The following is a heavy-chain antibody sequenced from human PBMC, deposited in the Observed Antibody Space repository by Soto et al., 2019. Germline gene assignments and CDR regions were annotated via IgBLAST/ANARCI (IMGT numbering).Heavy chain of an antibody. CDR2: VSATAGTT. CDR1: GFTFSNYA. J-gene: IGHJ6*02. V-gene: IGHV3-23*01. Sequence: GGSLRLSCAASGFTFSNYAMSWVRQAPGKGLEWVSLVSATAGTTYYTDSVKGRFTISRDNSRNTLYLQMNSLRAEDTAVYYCASGSSSIVPAYYYGMDVWGQGTTVTVSS. D-gene: IGHD6-13*01. CDR3: ASGSSSIVPAYYYGMDV.